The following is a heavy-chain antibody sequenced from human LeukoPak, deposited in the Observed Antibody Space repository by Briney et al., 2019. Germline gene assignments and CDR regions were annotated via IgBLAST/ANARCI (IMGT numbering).Heavy chain of an antibody. V-gene: IGHV4-34*01. D-gene: IGHD2-15*01. Sequence: SGTLSLTCAVYGGSFSGYYWSWIRQPPGKGLEWIGEINHSGSTNYNPSLKSRVTISVDTSKNQFSLKLSSVTAADTAVYYCARLRTNRPGYWFLYYFDYWGQGTLVTVSS. CDR3: ARLRTNRPGYWFLYYFDY. J-gene: IGHJ4*02. CDR2: INHSGST. CDR1: GGSFSGYY.